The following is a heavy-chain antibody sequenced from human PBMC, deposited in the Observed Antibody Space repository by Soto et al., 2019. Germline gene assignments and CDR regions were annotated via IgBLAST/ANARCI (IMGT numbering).Heavy chain of an antibody. V-gene: IGHV4-4*07. CDR2: IYSSGLT. D-gene: IGHD1-7*01. CDR3: VRDWELPRFDS. Sequence: PSETLSLTCYVSGGSIDKFYWSWIRQPAGKSLEWIGHIYSSGLTHYNPSLRSRVTMSVDSSKSQFSLKMTSVSAADTAVYYCVRDWELPRFDSWGPGTLVTVSS. CDR1: GGSIDKFY. J-gene: IGHJ4*02.